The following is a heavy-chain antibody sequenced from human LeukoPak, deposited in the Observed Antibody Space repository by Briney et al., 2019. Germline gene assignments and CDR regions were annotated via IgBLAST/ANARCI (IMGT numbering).Heavy chain of an antibody. J-gene: IGHJ4*02. CDR3: AREASIAAAGWISDY. CDR1: GGSINSNY. Sequence: SETLSLPCTVSGGSINSNYWTWIRQPAGKGLEWIGRISTSGITNYSPSLKSRVTISLDKSKTQFSLILASVTAADTALYYCAREASIAAAGWISDYWGQGTLVTVSS. CDR2: ISTSGIT. V-gene: IGHV4-4*07. D-gene: IGHD6-13*01.